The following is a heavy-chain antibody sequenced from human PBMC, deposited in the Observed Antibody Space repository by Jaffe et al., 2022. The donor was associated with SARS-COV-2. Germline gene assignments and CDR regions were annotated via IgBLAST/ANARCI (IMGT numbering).Heavy chain of an antibody. Sequence: EVQLLESGGGLVQPGGSLRLSCAASGFTFSSYAMSWVRQAPGKGLEWVSAISGSGGSTYYADSVKGRFTISRDNSKNTLYLQMNSLRAEDTAVYYCARYPVYQLRPSPMTTVFKGGYYFDYWGQGTLVTVSS. J-gene: IGHJ4*02. CDR3: ARYPVYQLRPSPMTTVFKGGYYFDY. CDR1: GFTFSSYA. V-gene: IGHV3-23*01. D-gene: IGHD4-4*01. CDR2: ISGSGGST.